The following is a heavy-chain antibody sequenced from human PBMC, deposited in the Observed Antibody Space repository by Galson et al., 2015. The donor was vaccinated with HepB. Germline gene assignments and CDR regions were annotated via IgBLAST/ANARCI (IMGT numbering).Heavy chain of an antibody. J-gene: IGHJ6*02. V-gene: IGHV1-46*04. CDR2: INPSGGST. CDR1: GYTFTSYY. D-gene: IGHD6-13*01. CDR3: ARDLGQSSSWVSYGMDV. Sequence: SVKVSCKASGYTFTSYYMHWVRQAPGQGLEWMGTINPSGGSTSYAQKLQGRVTMTRDTSTSTVYMELSSLRSEDTAVYYCARDLGQSSSWVSYGMDVWGQGTTVTVSS.